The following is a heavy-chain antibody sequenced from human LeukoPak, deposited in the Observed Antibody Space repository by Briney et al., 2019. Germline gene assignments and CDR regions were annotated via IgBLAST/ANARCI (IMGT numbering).Heavy chain of an antibody. CDR1: GFTFSSYS. V-gene: IGHV3-21*01. Sequence: GGSLRLSCAASGFTFSSYSMNWVRQAPGKGLEWVSSISSGSTYIYYADSVKGRFTISRDNAKNSLYLQMNSLRAEDTAVYYCARVGQWLAYYYFDYWGQGTLVTVSS. CDR2: ISSGSTYI. D-gene: IGHD6-19*01. J-gene: IGHJ4*02. CDR3: ARVGQWLAYYYFDY.